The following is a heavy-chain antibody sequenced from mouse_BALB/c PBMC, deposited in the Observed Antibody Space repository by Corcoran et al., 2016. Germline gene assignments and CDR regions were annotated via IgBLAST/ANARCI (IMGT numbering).Heavy chain of an antibody. CDR3: ARWDWYFDV. V-gene: IGHV14-3*02. CDR1: GFNIKDTY. J-gene: IGHJ1*01. CDR2: IDPANGNT. Sequence: EVQLQQSGAELVKPGASVKLSCTASGFNIKDTYMHWVKQRPEQGLEWIGRIDPANGNTKYDTKFQGTATITADTSSNTAYLQLSSLTSEDTAVYYGARWDWYFDVWGAGTTVTVSS.